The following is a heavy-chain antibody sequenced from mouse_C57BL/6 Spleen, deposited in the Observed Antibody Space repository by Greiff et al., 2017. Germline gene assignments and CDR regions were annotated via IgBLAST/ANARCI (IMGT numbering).Heavy chain of an antibody. CDR2: IYPGSGNT. Sequence: QVQLQQSGAELVRPGASVKLSCKASGYTFTDYYINWVKQRPGQGLEWIARIYPGSGNTYYNEKFKGKATLTAEKSSSTAYMQLSSLTSEDSAVYFCARDDGYPGWFAYWGQGTLVTVSA. J-gene: IGHJ3*01. CDR1: GYTFTDYY. V-gene: IGHV1-76*01. CDR3: ARDDGYPGWFAY. D-gene: IGHD2-3*01.